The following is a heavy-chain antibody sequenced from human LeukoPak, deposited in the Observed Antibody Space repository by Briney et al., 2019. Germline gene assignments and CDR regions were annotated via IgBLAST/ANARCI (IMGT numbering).Heavy chain of an antibody. D-gene: IGHD2-15*01. V-gene: IGHV3-7*01. Sequence: GGSLRLSCAASGVTFSSDWMSWVRQAPEKGQERVANIKQDGSEKYYVDSVKGRFTISRDNAKNSLYLQMNSLRAEDTAVYYCLLHRDYYYGMDVWGQGTTVTVSS. CDR1: GVTFSSDW. CDR2: IKQDGSEK. CDR3: LLHRDYYYGMDV. J-gene: IGHJ6*02.